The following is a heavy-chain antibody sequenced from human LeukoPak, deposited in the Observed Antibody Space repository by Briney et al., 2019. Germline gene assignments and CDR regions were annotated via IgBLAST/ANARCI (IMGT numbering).Heavy chain of an antibody. CDR2: INPNSGGT. J-gene: IGHJ3*02. Sequence: GASVKVSCKASGYTFIDYYMHWVRQAPGQGLEWMGWINPNSGGTNYAQKFQGRVSMTRDTSISTAYMALSSLRSEDTAVYYCARVRGRTMIRGSFDIWGQGTMITVSS. CDR1: GYTFIDYY. CDR3: ARVRGRTMIRGSFDI. V-gene: IGHV1-2*02. D-gene: IGHD3-22*01.